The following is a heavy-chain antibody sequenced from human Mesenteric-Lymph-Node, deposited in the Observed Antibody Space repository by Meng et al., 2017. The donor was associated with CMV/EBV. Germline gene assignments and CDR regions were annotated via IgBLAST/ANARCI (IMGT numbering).Heavy chain of an antibody. V-gene: IGHV3-7*03. J-gene: IGHJ4*02. CDR3: AKDIGQLAEGNNFDY. CDR2: IKQDGSEK. CDR1: GFTFSSYW. D-gene: IGHD6-6*01. Sequence: GESLKISCAASGFTFSSYWMSWVRQAPGKGLEWVANIKQDGSEKYYVDSVKGRFTISRDNAKNSLYLQMNSLRAEDTALYYCAKDIGQLAEGNNFDYWGQGTLVTVSS.